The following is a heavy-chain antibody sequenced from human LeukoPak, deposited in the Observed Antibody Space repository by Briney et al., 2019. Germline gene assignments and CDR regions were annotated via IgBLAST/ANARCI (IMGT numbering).Heavy chain of an antibody. V-gene: IGHV4-59*08. CDR3: ARLTYYDSSGYYIDY. CDR2: IYYTGSST. J-gene: IGHJ4*02. CDR1: GGSISSYY. Sequence: SETLSLTCTVSGGSISSYYWSWIRQPPGKGLEWIGYIYYTGSSTNYNPSLQSRVTISVDTSMNQFSLKLSSVTAADTAVYYCARLTYYDSSGYYIDYWGQGTLVTVSS. D-gene: IGHD3-22*01.